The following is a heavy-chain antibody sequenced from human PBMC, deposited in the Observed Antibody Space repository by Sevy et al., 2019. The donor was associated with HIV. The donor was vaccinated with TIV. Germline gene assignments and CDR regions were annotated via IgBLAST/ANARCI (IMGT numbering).Heavy chain of an antibody. V-gene: IGHV1-8*02. Sequence: ASVKVSCKASGYTFTNYDINWVRQATGHGLEWMGRMNPESGVTGYAQKFHGRVTMTRDTSISTVYIELNSLSSEDSGAYYCTRGRPLLYMSSSRPFDYWGQGTLVTVSS. CDR2: MNPESGVT. CDR1: GYTFTNYD. D-gene: IGHD1-26*01. CDR3: TRGRPLLYMSSSRPFDY. J-gene: IGHJ4*02.